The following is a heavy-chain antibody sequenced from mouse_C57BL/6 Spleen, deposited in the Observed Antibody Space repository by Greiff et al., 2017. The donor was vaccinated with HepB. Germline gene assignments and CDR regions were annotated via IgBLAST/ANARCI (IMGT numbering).Heavy chain of an antibody. CDR3: ARSGDSSGNFDY. Sequence: VQLQQPGAELVKPGASVKLSCKASGYTFTSYWMHWVKQRPGQGLEWIGMIHPNSGSTNYNEKFKSKATLTVDKSSSTVYMQLSSLTSEDSAVYYCARSGDSSGNFDYWGQGTTLTVSS. V-gene: IGHV1-64*01. CDR2: IHPNSGST. J-gene: IGHJ2*01. CDR1: GYTFTSYW. D-gene: IGHD3-2*02.